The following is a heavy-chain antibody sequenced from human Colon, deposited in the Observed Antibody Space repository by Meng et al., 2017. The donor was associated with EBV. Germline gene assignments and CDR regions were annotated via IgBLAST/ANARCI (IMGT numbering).Heavy chain of an antibody. J-gene: IGHJ4*02. V-gene: IGHV4-4*02. Sequence: QVQLQESGPGLVKPSGXLSLTCAVSGGPISSGNWWSWVRQSPGKGLEWIGEIYHSGATSYNPSLKRRLSMSVDKSKNHFSLRLSSVTAADTAVYYCARRPTGIDYWGQGTLVTVSS. CDR3: ARRPTGIDY. CDR2: IYHSGAT. D-gene: IGHD2-8*02. CDR1: GGPISSGNW.